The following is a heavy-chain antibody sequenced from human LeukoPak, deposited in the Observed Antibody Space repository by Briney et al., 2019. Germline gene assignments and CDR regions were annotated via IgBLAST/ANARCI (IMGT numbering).Heavy chain of an antibody. CDR1: GFTFNSAW. V-gene: IGHV3-33*02. Sequence: PGGSLRLSCAASGFTFNSAWMHWVRQAPGKGLEWVAVIWYDGSNKLYADSAKGRFTISKDNSKRTLFLQMDNLRAEDTAVYYCVRARDEWYFDLWGRGTLVTVSS. J-gene: IGHJ2*01. CDR3: VRARDEWYFDL. CDR2: IWYDGSNK. D-gene: IGHD5-24*01.